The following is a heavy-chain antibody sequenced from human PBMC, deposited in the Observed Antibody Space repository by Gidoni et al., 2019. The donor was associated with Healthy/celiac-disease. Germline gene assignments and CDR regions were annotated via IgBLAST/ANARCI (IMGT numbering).Heavy chain of an antibody. Sequence: QVQLVQSGAEVKKPGASVKVSCKASGYTFTSYYMHWVRQAPGQGLEWMGIITPSGGSTSYAQKFQGRVTMTRDTSTSTVYMELSSLRSEDTAVYYCARAGGYCSGGSCYSPGWYFDLWGRGTLVTVSS. CDR3: ARAGGYCSGGSCYSPGWYFDL. D-gene: IGHD2-15*01. J-gene: IGHJ2*01. CDR2: ITPSGGST. V-gene: IGHV1-46*01. CDR1: GYTFTSYY.